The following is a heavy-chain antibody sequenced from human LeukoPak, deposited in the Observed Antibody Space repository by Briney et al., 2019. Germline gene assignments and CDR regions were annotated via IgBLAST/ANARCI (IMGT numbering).Heavy chain of an antibody. D-gene: IGHD3-22*01. Sequence: ASETLSLTCTVSGGSISSYYWSWIRQPPGKGLEWIGYIYYSGSTNYNPSLKSRVTISVDTSKNQFSLKLSSVTAADTAVYYCARDNQYYYDSSGYFGSSAFDIWGQGTMVTVSS. V-gene: IGHV4-59*01. CDR1: GGSISSYY. J-gene: IGHJ3*02. CDR2: IYYSGST. CDR3: ARDNQYYYDSSGYFGSSAFDI.